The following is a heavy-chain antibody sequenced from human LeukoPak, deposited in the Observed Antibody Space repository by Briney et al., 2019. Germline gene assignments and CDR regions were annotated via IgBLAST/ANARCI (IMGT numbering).Heavy chain of an antibody. CDR3: ARGTDDYIVATTSFEY. CDR1: GDSFSTYV. D-gene: IGHD5-12*01. CDR2: VIPMVGTA. Sequence: SVKVSCKASGDSFSTYVISWVRQSPGQGLEWMGGVIPMVGTANIAQKFQGRVTITADESTSTAYMGLSSLRSDDTAVYYCARGTDDYIVATTSFEYWGQGTLVTVSS. V-gene: IGHV1-69*13. J-gene: IGHJ4*02.